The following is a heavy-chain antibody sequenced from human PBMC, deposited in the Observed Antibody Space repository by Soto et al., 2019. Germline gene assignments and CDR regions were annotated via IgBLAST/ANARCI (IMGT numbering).Heavy chain of an antibody. V-gene: IGHV3-23*01. CDR3: AKDFVPWLAPGVGDY. CDR2: ISGSGGST. J-gene: IGHJ4*02. D-gene: IGHD6-19*01. Sequence: GGSLRLSCAASGFTFSSYAMSWVRQAPGKGLEWVSAISGSGGSTDYADSVKGRFTISRDNSKNTLYLQMNSLRAEDTAVYYCAKDFVPWLAPGVGDYWGQGTLVTVSS. CDR1: GFTFSSYA.